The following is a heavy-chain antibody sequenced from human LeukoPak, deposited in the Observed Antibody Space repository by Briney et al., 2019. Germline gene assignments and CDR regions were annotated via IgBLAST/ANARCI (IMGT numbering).Heavy chain of an antibody. D-gene: IGHD6-6*01. Sequence: SVKVSCKASGGTFSSHAISWVRQAPGQGLEWMGRIIPIFGTANYAQKFQGRVTITTDESTSTAYMELSSLRSEDTAVYYCARADVAARQVYWYFDLWGRGTLVTVSS. V-gene: IGHV1-69*05. CDR3: ARADVAARQVYWYFDL. CDR2: IIPIFGTA. CDR1: GGTFSSHA. J-gene: IGHJ2*01.